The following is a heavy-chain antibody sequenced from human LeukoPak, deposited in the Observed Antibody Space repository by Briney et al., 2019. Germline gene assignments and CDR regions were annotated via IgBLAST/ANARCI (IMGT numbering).Heavy chain of an antibody. D-gene: IGHD3-22*01. V-gene: IGHV4-4*07. CDR3: AREMDSSGYYWLDY. CDR1: GGSISSYH. J-gene: IGHJ4*02. Sequence: PSETLSLTCRVSGGSISSYHWSWIRQPAGKELEWVGRIFHSGSTDYKPSLKSRVTMSVDTSKNQFSLNMTSVTAADTAVYYCAREMDSSGYYWLDYWGRGTLVTVSS. CDR2: IFHSGST.